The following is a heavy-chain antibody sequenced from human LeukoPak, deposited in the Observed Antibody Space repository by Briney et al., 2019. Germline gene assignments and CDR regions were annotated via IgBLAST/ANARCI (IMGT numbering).Heavy chain of an antibody. CDR2: IYPGDSDT. D-gene: IGHD2-2*01. V-gene: IGHV5-51*01. CDR1: GYRFTSNY. J-gene: IGHJ3*02. Sequence: GESLKISCKGSGYRFTSNYIGWVRQMPGKGLEWMGIIYPGDSDTRYSPSFQGQVTISADKSISTAYLQWSSLKASDTAMYYCARRHYSSTSCQYDNWGQGTMVTVSS. CDR3: ARRHYSSTSCQYDN.